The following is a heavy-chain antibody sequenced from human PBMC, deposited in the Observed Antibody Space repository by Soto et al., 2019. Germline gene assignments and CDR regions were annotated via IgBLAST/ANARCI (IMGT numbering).Heavy chain of an antibody. V-gene: IGHV4-34*01. CDR1: GVSFSGYY. J-gene: IGHJ5*02. CDR3: ARGLFSSGWYSYFDP. D-gene: IGHD6-19*01. Sequence: PSETLSLTCAVYGVSFSGYYWSWIRQPPGKGLEWIGEISQSGFTNYNPSLESRVNMSVDTSKSQFSLHLTSVTAADTVVYYCARGLFSSGWYSYFDPWGQGTPVTVSS. CDR2: ISQSGFT.